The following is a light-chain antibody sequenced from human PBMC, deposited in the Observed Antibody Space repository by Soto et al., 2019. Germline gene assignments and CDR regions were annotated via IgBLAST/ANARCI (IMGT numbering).Light chain of an antibody. J-gene: IGKJ3*01. CDR2: GAS. Sequence: EIVLTQSPGTLSLSPGERATLSCRASQSVSSSYLAWYQQKPGQAPRLLIYGASSRATGIPDRFSGSGSGTDFTLTISRLEPEDFAVYYCQHYGSSPFTFRPGTKVDIK. CDR3: QHYGSSPFT. V-gene: IGKV3-20*01. CDR1: QSVSSSY.